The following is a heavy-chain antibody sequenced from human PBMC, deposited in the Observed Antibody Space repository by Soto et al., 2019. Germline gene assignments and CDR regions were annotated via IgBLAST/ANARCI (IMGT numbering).Heavy chain of an antibody. CDR2: ISADNGNT. D-gene: IGHD1-1*01. Sequence: GASVKVSCKASGYTFTSYAMHWVRQAPGQRLEWMVWISADNGNTNYAQKFQDRVTMTTDTSTSTAYMELRSLRDDDTAMYYCARTGDNYYYFDFWGQGTPVTVSS. V-gene: IGHV1-3*01. J-gene: IGHJ4*02. CDR3: ARTGDNYYYFDF. CDR1: GYTFTSYA.